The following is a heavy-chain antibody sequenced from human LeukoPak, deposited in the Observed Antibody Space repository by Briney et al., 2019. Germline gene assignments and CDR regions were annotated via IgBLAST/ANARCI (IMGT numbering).Heavy chain of an antibody. CDR2: IWYDGSNK. V-gene: IGHV3-33*01. Sequence: GRSLRFSCAASGFTFSSYGMHWVRQAPGKGLEWVAVIWYDGSNKYYADSVKGRFTISRDNSKSTLYLQMNSLRAEDTAVYYCARGITGTTGFDYWGQGTLVTVSS. J-gene: IGHJ4*02. D-gene: IGHD1-7*01. CDR3: ARGITGTTGFDY. CDR1: GFTFSSYG.